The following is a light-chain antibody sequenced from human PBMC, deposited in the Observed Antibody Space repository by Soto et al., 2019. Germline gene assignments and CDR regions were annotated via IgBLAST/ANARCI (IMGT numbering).Light chain of an antibody. Sequence: EIVLTQSPGTLSLSPGERATLSCRASQSVTSSYFAWYQQKPGQAPRHLIYGASSRATGIPDRFSGSGSRTACTLPMSRLEPEDFAVYYWQQDGSSPPLSFGGGTKVEIK. CDR1: QSVTSSY. CDR2: GAS. J-gene: IGKJ4*01. CDR3: QQDGSSPPLS. V-gene: IGKV3-20*01.